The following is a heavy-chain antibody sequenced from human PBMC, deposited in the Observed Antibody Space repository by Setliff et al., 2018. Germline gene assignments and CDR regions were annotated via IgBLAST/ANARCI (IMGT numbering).Heavy chain of an antibody. CDR3: ARGAYSSSWYVGGVYGY. CDR1: GYTFTSYG. Sequence: ASVKVSCKASGYTFTSYGISWVRQAPGQGLEWMGWISAHNGNTNYAQKLQGRVTMTTDTSTSTAYMELRSLRSDDTAVYYCARGAYSSSWYVGGVYGYWGQGTLVTVSS. V-gene: IGHV1-18*01. J-gene: IGHJ4*02. D-gene: IGHD6-13*01. CDR2: ISAHNGNT.